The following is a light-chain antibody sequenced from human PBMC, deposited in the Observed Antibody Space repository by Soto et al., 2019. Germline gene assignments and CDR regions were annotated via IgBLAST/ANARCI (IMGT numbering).Light chain of an antibody. J-gene: IGLJ2*01. CDR2: EVS. Sequence: QSALTQPASVSGSPGQSITISCTGTSSDVGDYHYVSWYQQHPGKAPKLMIYEVSNRPSGVSNRFSGSKSGNTASLTISGLQAEDEADYYCSSYSTSSTLGVFGGGTKLTV. CDR3: SSYSTSSTLGV. V-gene: IGLV2-14*01. CDR1: SSDVGDYHY.